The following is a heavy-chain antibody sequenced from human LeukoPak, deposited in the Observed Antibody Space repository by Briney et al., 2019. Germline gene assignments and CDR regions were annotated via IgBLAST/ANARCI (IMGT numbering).Heavy chain of an antibody. CDR3: ARGRTTYAY. D-gene: IGHD4-17*01. CDR2: IYYSGST. CDR1: GGSISSYY. J-gene: IGHJ4*02. Sequence: SETLSLTCTVSGGSISSYYWSWIRQPPGKGPEWIGYIYYSGSTNYNPSLKSRVTISVDTSKNQFSLKLSSVTAADTAVYYCARGRTTYAYWGQGTLVTVSS. V-gene: IGHV4-59*08.